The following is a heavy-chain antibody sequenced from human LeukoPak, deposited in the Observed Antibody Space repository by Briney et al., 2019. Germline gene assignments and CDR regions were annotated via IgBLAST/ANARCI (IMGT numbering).Heavy chain of an antibody. CDR1: GYTFTGYY. CDR2: INPNSGGT. J-gene: IGHJ4*02. CDR3: ARVHLTYYYDTSALDY. D-gene: IGHD3-22*01. V-gene: IGHV1-2*02. Sequence: ASVKVSCKASGYTFTGYYMHWVRQAPGQGLEWMGWINPNSGGTHYAQKFQGRVTMTRDTSISTAYMELSRLRSDDTAVYYCARVHLTYYYDTSALDYWGQGTLVTVSS.